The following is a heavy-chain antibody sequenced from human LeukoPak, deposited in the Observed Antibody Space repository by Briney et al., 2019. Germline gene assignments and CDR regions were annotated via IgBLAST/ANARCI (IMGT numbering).Heavy chain of an antibody. D-gene: IGHD3-22*01. CDR2: INHSGST. Sequence: SETLSLTCAVYGGSFSGYYWSWLRQPPGKGLEWIGEINHSGSTNYNPSLKSRVTISVDTSKDQFSLKLSSVTAADTAVYYCARGQNYYDSSGYHYWGQGTLVTVSS. CDR1: GGSFSGYY. J-gene: IGHJ4*02. V-gene: IGHV4-34*01. CDR3: ARGQNYYDSSGYHY.